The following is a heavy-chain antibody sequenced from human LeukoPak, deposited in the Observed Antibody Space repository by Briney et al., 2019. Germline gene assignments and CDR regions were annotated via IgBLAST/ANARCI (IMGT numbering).Heavy chain of an antibody. Sequence: GGSLRLSCEVSGFRFDYYKMNWVRQAPGKGLEWVSVLYSGGKTYYAGSAKGRFTISRDSSTNTLYLQMESLRAEDTAVYYCAREMGAATTYFDYWGQGTLVIVSS. CDR2: LYSGGKT. CDR1: GFRFDYYK. J-gene: IGHJ4*02. V-gene: IGHV3-53*01. CDR3: AREMGAATTYFDY. D-gene: IGHD1-1*01.